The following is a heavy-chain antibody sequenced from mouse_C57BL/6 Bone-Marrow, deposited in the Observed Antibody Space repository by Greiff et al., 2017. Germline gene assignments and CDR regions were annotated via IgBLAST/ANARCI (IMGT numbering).Heavy chain of an antibody. J-gene: IGHJ4*01. CDR1: GFTFSSYA. CDR3: AREEEVPDY. CDR2: ISDGGSYT. V-gene: IGHV5-4*01. Sequence: EVQLVESGGGLVKPGGSLKLSCAASGFTFSSYAMSWVRQTPEKRLEWVATISDGGSYTYYPDNVKGRFTISRDNAKNNLYLQMSHLKSEDTAMYYCAREEEVPDYWGQGTSVTVSS. D-gene: IGHD2-14*01.